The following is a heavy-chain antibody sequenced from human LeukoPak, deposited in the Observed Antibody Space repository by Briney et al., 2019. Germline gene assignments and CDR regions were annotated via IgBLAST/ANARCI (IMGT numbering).Heavy chain of an antibody. CDR1: GFTFSTSA. V-gene: IGHV3-23*01. CDR2: ISNTGGFT. J-gene: IGHJ3*02. Sequence: PGGSLRLSCVTSGFTFSTSAMSWVRQAPGKGLEWVSSISNTGGFTYHADSMKGRFTISRDNSKNTRFLQMNSLRGDETAVYYCARTAVTPGSSDAFDIWGQGTMVTVSS. CDR3: ARTAVTPGSSDAFDI. D-gene: IGHD4-17*01.